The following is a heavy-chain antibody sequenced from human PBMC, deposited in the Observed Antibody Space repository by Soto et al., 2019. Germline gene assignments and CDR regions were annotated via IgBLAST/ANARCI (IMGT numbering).Heavy chain of an antibody. V-gene: IGHV3-23*01. CDR1: GFTFSDFA. CDR2: ISSNGGRNGGRA. CDR3: TRSYLTYYFDY. J-gene: IGHJ4*02. Sequence: EVQLLESGGVLVQPGGSLRLSCAASGFTFSDFAMTWVRQTPEKGLEWVSTISSNGGRNGGRAFYADSVKGRFTISRDDSKNALFLQMNSLRAEDTALYYCTRSYLTYYFDYWGPGTLVPVSS. D-gene: IGHD3-10*01.